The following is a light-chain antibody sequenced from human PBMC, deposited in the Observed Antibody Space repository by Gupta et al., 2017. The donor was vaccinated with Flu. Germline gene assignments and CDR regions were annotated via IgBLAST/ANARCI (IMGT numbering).Light chain of an antibody. V-gene: IGKV1-33*01. Sequence: SPSSLSASVGDRVTITCQASQGIRNYLNWYQQNPGKAPGLLIYDASNLEKGVPSRFSGSGYGTEFTFTINGLQAEDVATYYCQQYDSLPTFGQGTTVEI. CDR1: QGIRNY. CDR2: DAS. CDR3: QQYDSLPT. J-gene: IGKJ1*01.